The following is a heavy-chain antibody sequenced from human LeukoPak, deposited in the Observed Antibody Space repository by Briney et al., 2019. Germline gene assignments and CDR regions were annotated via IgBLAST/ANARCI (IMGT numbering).Heavy chain of an antibody. CDR2: IIPIFGTA. CDR1: GGTFSSYA. V-gene: IGHV1-69*05. CDR3: AMSGYWLAFDY. J-gene: IGHJ4*02. D-gene: IGHD3-3*01. Sequence: SVKVSCKASGGTFSSYAISWVRQAPGQGLEWMGRIIPIFGTANYAQKFQGRVTITTDESASTAYMELSSLRSEDTAVYYCAMSGYWLAFDYWGQGTLVTVSS.